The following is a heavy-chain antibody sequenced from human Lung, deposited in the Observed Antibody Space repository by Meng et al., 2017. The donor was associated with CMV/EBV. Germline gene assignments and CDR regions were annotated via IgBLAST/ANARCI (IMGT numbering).Heavy chain of an antibody. J-gene: IGHJ4*02. V-gene: IGHV3-11*04. CDR2: ISDSGDAK. D-gene: IGHD1-1*01. Sequence: GGSLRLSCAASGFTFSDYYMSWIRQAPGKGLEWVSYISDSGDAKFYGDSVEGRFTISRDNDKRSIFLQLNSLRADDTAVYYCARFVKDTSTWYSNYFDHWGQGTLVTVSS. CDR1: GFTFSDYY. CDR3: ARFVKDTSTWYSNYFDH.